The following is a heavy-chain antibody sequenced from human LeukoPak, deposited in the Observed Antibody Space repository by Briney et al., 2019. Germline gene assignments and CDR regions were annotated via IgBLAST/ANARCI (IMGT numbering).Heavy chain of an antibody. V-gene: IGHV1-18*01. Sequence: ASVKVSCKASGYTFTSYGISWVRQAPGQGLEWMGWISAYNGNTNYAQKLQGRVTMTTDTSTSTAYMELRSLRSDDTAVYYCARYYHILTGYSNFDYWGQGTLVTVSS. J-gene: IGHJ4*02. CDR3: ARYYHILTGYSNFDY. D-gene: IGHD3-9*01. CDR1: GYTFTSYG. CDR2: ISAYNGNT.